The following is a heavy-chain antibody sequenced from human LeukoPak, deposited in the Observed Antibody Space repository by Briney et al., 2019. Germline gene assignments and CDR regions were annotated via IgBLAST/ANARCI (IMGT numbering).Heavy chain of an antibody. J-gene: IGHJ4*02. CDR2: ISGPGGST. Sequence: GGSLRLSCAVSGFTFSNYAVSWVRQAPGKGLEWVSGISGPGGSTYYADSVKGRFTISRDNSKNTLYLQMNSLRAEDTAVYYCAKVYSSGWPKGYFDYWGQGTLVTVSS. D-gene: IGHD6-19*01. CDR3: AKVYSSGWPKGYFDY. CDR1: GFTFSNYA. V-gene: IGHV3-23*01.